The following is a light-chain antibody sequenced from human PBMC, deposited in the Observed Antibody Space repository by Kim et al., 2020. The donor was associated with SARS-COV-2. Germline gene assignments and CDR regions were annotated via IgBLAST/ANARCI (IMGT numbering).Light chain of an antibody. CDR1: QDIGKY. J-gene: IGKJ3*01. V-gene: IGKV1-16*01. CDR2: AAS. Sequence: ASVGDRVTITCRASQDIGKYLGWFQQKPGRAPKPLISAASSLQSGVPSRFSGSGSGTDFSLTISSLQPEDFAAYYCQQYHSFTFAFGPGTKVDIK. CDR3: QQYHSFTFA.